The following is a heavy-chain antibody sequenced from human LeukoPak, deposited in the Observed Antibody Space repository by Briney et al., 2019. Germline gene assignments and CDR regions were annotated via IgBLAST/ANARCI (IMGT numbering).Heavy chain of an antibody. CDR2: ISGSGGST. Sequence: GGSLRLSCAASGFSVSSNYMNWVRQAPGKGLQWVSGISGSGGSTYYADSVKGRFTISRDNSKDTLYLQVNSLRAEDTAVYYCAKDRGTSMTTVPFDYWGQGTLVTVSS. J-gene: IGHJ4*02. D-gene: IGHD4-11*01. CDR3: AKDRGTSMTTVPFDY. CDR1: GFSVSSNY. V-gene: IGHV3-23*01.